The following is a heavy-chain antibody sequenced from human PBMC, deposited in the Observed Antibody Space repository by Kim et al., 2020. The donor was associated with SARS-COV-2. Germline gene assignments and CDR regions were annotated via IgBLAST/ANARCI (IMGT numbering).Heavy chain of an antibody. J-gene: IGHJ4*02. V-gene: IGHV3-33*01. CDR2: IWYDGSNK. CDR3: AREPALAMHYYDSSGYPYYFDC. CDR1: GFTFSSYG. D-gene: IGHD3-22*01. Sequence: GGSLRLSCAASGFTFSSYGMHWVRQAPGKGLEWVAVIWYDGSNKYYADSVKGRFTISRDNSKNTLYLQMNSLRAEDTAVYYCAREPALAMHYYDSSGYPYYFDCCGQGTLVTLSS.